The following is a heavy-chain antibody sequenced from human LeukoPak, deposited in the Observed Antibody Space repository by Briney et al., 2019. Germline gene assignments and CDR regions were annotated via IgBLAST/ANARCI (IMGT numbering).Heavy chain of an antibody. J-gene: IGHJ6*03. CDR1: GFTFSSYG. CDR2: ISYDGSNK. Sequence: PGGSLRLSCAASGFTFSSYGMHWVRQAPGKGLEWVAVISYDGSNKYYADSVKGRFTISRDNSKNTLYLQMNSLRAEDTAVYYCAKDFGFGELLPYYYMDVWGKGTTVTVS. V-gene: IGHV3-30*18. D-gene: IGHD3-10*01. CDR3: AKDFGFGELLPYYYMDV.